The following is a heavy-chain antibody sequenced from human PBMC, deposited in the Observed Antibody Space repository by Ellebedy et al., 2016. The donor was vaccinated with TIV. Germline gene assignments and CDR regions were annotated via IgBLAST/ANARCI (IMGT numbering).Heavy chain of an antibody. D-gene: IGHD5-18*01. CDR2: INPTAGST. V-gene: IGHV1-46*01. Sequence: AASVKVSCKASGYTFTSYYMHWVRQAPGQGLEWMGIINPTAGSTSSAQKFQGRVTMPSDTSTRTVYMELSSLRAEDTAVYYSARAPSVDTHKDVWGQGTTVTVSS. CDR3: ARAPSVDTHKDV. CDR1: GYTFTSYY. J-gene: IGHJ6*02.